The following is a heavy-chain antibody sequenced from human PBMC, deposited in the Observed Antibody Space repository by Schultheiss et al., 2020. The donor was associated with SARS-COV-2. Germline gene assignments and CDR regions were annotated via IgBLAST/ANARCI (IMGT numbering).Heavy chain of an antibody. D-gene: IGHD6-19*01. J-gene: IGHJ5*02. V-gene: IGHV4-39*07. CDR2: IYHSGST. CDR1: GGSISSSKYY. CDR3: ARAAYTSYSSGWYNWFDP. Sequence: SQTLSLTCTVSGGSISSSKYYWGWIRQPPGKGLEWIGEIYHSGSTNYNPSLKSRVTISVDTSKNQFSLKLSSVTAADTAVYYCARAAYTSYSSGWYNWFDPWGQGTLVTVSS.